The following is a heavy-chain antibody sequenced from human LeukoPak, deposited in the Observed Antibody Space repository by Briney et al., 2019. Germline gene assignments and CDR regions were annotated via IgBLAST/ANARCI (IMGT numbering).Heavy chain of an antibody. D-gene: IGHD5-12*01. CDR1: GFTISSYS. Sequence: GGSLRRYCAASGFTISSYSMNRVRQAPGKGREWVSSISSSSSYIYYADSVKGRFTISRDNAKNSLYLQMNSLRAEDTAVYYCASHSGYDIQKRDYWGQGTLVTVSS. CDR3: ASHSGYDIQKRDY. CDR2: ISSSSSYI. J-gene: IGHJ4*02. V-gene: IGHV3-21*01.